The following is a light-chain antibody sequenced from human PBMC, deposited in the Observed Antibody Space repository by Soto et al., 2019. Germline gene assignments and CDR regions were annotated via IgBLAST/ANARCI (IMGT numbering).Light chain of an antibody. CDR3: ATWDDSLNALYV. J-gene: IGLJ1*01. V-gene: IGLV2-14*01. CDR1: SSDVGGYKY. Sequence: QSALTQPASVSGSPGQSITISCTGTSSDVGGYKYVSWYQQHPDKAPKLIIFEVSNRPSGISSRFSGSKSGTSASLAINGLQSEDEADYYCATWDDSLNALYVFGTGTQLTVL. CDR2: EVS.